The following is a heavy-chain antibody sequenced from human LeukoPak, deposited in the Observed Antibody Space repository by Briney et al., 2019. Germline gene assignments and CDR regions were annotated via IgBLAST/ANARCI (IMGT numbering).Heavy chain of an antibody. CDR3: ARLFYYDSSGYPDY. CDR1: GGSISSNY. CDR2: TYYRGST. J-gene: IGHJ4*02. Sequence: PSQTLSLTCTVSGGSISSNYWSWIRQPPGKGLEWIGYTYYRGSTNYNPSLKSRVTISVDTSKNQFSLNLSSVTAADTAVYYCARLFYYDSSGYPDYWGQGTLVTVSS. D-gene: IGHD3-22*01. V-gene: IGHV4-59*08.